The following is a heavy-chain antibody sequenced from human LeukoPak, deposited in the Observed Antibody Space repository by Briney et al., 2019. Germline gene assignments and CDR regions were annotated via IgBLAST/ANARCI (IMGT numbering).Heavy chain of an antibody. CDR2: IYYSGST. Sequence: SQTLSLTCTVSGASLSSRSYYWGWIRQPPGKGLEWIGTIYYSGSTYYNPSLKSRVTISVDTSKNQFSLKLSSVTAADTAVYYCARTPGMVIDSFDIWGQGTMVTVSS. CDR1: GASLSSRSYY. V-gene: IGHV4-39*01. J-gene: IGHJ3*02. CDR3: ARTPGMVIDSFDI. D-gene: IGHD3-3*01.